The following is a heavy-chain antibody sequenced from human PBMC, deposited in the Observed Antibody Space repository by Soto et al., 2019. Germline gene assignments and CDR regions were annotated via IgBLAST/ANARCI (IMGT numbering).Heavy chain of an antibody. J-gene: IGHJ4*02. CDR1: GGSISSGGYS. Sequence: SETLSLTCAVFGGSISSGGYSRSWIRQPPGKGLEWIGYIYHSGSTYYNPSLKSRVTISVDRSKNQFSLKLSSVTAADTAVYYCARDPTPFGQGTLVTVSSGKSSADTAVYYCARGLITGSQHSGGWYYLDTWGQGTQVTVSS. V-gene: IGHV4-30-2*01. D-gene: IGHD3-10*01. CDR3: ARDPTPFGQGTLVTVSSGKSSADTAVYYCARGLITGSQHSGGWYYLDT. CDR2: IYHSGST.